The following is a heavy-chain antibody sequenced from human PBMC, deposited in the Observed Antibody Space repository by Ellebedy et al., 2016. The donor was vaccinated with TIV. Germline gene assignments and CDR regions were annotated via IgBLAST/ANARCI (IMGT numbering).Heavy chain of an antibody. CDR1: GYSFATYW. CDR2: IYPDDFDT. CDR3: ARQGSDGMDV. V-gene: IGHV5-51*01. J-gene: IGHJ6*02. Sequence: KVSCKGFGYSFATYWVAWVRQMPGKGLEWMGIIYPDDFDTRYSLSFRGQVTITVDKSTSTAYLQRSSLKASDTAIYYCARQGSDGMDVWGQGTTVTVS. D-gene: IGHD2-15*01.